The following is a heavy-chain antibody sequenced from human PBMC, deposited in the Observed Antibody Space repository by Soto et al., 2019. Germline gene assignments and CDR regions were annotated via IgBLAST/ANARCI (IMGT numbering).Heavy chain of an antibody. CDR2: MSYDGRNE. CDR3: TKEMGSARHFES. V-gene: IGHV3-30*18. J-gene: IGHJ4*02. Sequence: QVQLVESGGDVVQPGRSLRLSCVGSGYTFSTFGMHWVRQAPGKGLEWVAVMSYDGRNEYYADSVRGRFTISRDNSNNTLYLQMNNLRAEDTAMYYCTKEMGSARHFESCGQGNLVTVSS. D-gene: IGHD2-8*01. CDR1: GYTFSTFG.